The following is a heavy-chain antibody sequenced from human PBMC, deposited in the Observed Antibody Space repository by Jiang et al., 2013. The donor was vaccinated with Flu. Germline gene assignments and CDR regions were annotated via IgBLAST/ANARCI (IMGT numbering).Heavy chain of an antibody. CDR1: GGSISSSSYY. CDR3: ASSQHDYGDYWPNYFDY. CDR2: IYYSGST. J-gene: IGHJ4*02. D-gene: IGHD4-17*01. Sequence: SGSGLVKPSETLSLTCTVSGGSISSSSYYWGWIRQPPGKGLEWIGSIYYSGSTYYNPSLKSRVTISVDTSKNQFSLKLSSVTAADTAVYYCASSQHDYGDYWPNYFDYVGPGNPGPPSP. V-gene: IGHV4-39*01.